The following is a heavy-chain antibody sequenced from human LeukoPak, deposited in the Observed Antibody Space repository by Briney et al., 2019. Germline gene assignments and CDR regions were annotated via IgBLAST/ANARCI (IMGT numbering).Heavy chain of an antibody. Sequence: KPSETLSLTCGVYGRSFSGYYWSWIRQPPGKGLEWIGEINHSGSTNYNPSRKSRFTISIDTSKKQFSLKVSAVTAADTAVYYCARARRDSGYYNIDYRGQGTLVTVSS. CDR1: GRSFSGYY. V-gene: IGHV4-34*01. CDR3: ARARRDSGYYNIDY. D-gene: IGHD3-3*01. CDR2: INHSGST. J-gene: IGHJ4*02.